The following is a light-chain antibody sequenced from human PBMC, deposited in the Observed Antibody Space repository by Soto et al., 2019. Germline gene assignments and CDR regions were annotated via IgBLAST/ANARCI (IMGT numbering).Light chain of an antibody. CDR2: DVS. V-gene: IGLV2-14*01. J-gene: IGLJ1*01. Sequence: QSVLTQPASVSGSPGQSITISCTGTSSDVGGYNYVSWYQQHPGKAPKLMFYDVSNRPSGVSNRFSGSKSGNTASLTISGLQAEDEADYYCSSYTSSSTPLNVFGTGTKVTVL. CDR3: SSYTSSSTPLNV. CDR1: SSDVGGYNY.